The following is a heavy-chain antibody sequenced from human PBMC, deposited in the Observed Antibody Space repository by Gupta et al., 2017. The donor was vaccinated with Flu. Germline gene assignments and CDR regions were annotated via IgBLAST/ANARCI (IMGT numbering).Heavy chain of an antibody. CDR1: RSYT. CDR3: VKGSSSARPYYFDY. J-gene: IGHJ4*02. Sequence: RSYTRSGGRQAPGKGVEWVSAISDNSVYTYYADSVTGRFTISRDNSKNTLFRQRNSLRAEDTAVYDGVKGSSSARPYYFDYWGQGTLVTVSS. CDR2: ISDNSVYT. V-gene: IGHV3-23*01. D-gene: IGHD6-6*01.